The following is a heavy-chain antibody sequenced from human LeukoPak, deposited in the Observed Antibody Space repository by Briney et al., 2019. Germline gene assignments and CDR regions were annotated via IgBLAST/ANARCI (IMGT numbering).Heavy chain of an antibody. V-gene: IGHV4-59*01. Sequence: KPSETLSLTCTVSGGSISSYYCSWIRQPPGKGLEWIGYIYYSGSTNYNPSLKSRVTISVDTSKNQFSLKLSSVTAADTAVYYCARQSIAVRGADYWGQGTLVTVSS. CDR3: ARQSIAVRGADY. J-gene: IGHJ4*02. D-gene: IGHD6-19*01. CDR2: IYYSGST. CDR1: GGSISSYY.